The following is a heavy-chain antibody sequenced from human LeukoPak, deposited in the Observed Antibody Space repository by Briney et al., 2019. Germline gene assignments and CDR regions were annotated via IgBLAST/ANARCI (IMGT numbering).Heavy chain of an antibody. Sequence: PSETLSLTCAVSGYSISSGYYWGWIRQPPGKGLEWIGSVYHGGSTYYNPSLKSRVTMSVDTSKNQFSLQLSSVTAADTAVYYCARHGNYYDTSQSDPWGQGTLVTVSS. CDR1: GYSISSGYY. CDR3: ARHGNYYDTSQSDP. J-gene: IGHJ5*02. V-gene: IGHV4-38-2*01. D-gene: IGHD3-22*01. CDR2: VYHGGST.